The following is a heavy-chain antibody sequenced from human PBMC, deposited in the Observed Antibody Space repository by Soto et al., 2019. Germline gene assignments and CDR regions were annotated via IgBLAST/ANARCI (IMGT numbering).Heavy chain of an antibody. J-gene: IGHJ4*02. CDR1: GFPFSIYA. CDR3: ARDQTGITTAGGGRIDY. V-gene: IGHV3-30-3*01. D-gene: IGHD6-13*01. Sequence: GGSLRLSCTASGFPFSIYAMHWVRPTPGTGLERVAIMSYDGSNKYYADSVKGRFTISRDNSKNTLYLQMNSLRAEDTAVYYCARDQTGITTAGGGRIDYWGQGTLVTVSS. CDR2: MSYDGSNK.